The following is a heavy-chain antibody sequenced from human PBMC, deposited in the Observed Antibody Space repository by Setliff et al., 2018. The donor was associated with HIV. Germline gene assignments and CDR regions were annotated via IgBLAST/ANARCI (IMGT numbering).Heavy chain of an antibody. CDR2: IRYGSINK. Sequence: GGSLRLSCIASGFSFNNYYMTWVRQAPGKGLEWVAFIRYGSINKYYADSVKGRFTISRDNSKNTLYLQMNSLRAEDTAVYYCAKDRYYDSSGSPFDYWGQGTLVTVSS. D-gene: IGHD3-22*01. J-gene: IGHJ4*02. CDR1: GFSFNNYY. CDR3: AKDRYYDSSGSPFDY. V-gene: IGHV3-30*02.